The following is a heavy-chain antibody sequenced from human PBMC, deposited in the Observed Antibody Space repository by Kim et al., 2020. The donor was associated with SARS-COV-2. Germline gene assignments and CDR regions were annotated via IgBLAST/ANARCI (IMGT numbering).Heavy chain of an antibody. D-gene: IGHD2-15*01. Sequence: GGSLRLSCAASGFTFSSYGMHWVRQAPGKGLEWVAVISYDGSNKYYADSVKGRFTISRDNSKNTLYLQMNSLRAEDTAVYYCARDFPSRAASWGWGQGTLVTVSS. CDR2: ISYDGSNK. CDR1: GFTFSSYG. CDR3: ARDFPSRAASWG. J-gene: IGHJ4*02. V-gene: IGHV3-33*05.